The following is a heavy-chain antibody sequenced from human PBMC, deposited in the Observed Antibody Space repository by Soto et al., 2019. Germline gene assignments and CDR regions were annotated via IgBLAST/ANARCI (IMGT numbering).Heavy chain of an antibody. D-gene: IGHD3-3*01. CDR3: ARDRYYDFWSGYYQNWFDP. CDR1: GFTFSSYW. J-gene: IGHJ5*02. V-gene: IGHV3-74*01. Sequence: GGSLRLSCAASGFTFSSYWMHWVRQAPGKGLVWVSRINSDGSSTSYADSVKGRFTISRDNAKDTLYLQMNSLRAEDTAVYYCARDRYYDFWSGYYQNWFDPWGQGTLVTVSS. CDR2: INSDGSST.